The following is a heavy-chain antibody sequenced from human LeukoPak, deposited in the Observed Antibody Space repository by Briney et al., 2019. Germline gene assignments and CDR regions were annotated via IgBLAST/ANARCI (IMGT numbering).Heavy chain of an antibody. Sequence: SETLSLTCTVSGGSISTSNYYWGWIRQPPGKGLEWIGNIFYSGSTYYSPSLKSRVTISLDTSRNQFSLKLNSVTAADTAVYYCARVAYGYNFDAFDIWGQGTMVTVAS. V-gene: IGHV4-39*07. CDR2: IFYSGST. CDR1: GGSISTSNYY. CDR3: ARVAYGYNFDAFDI. J-gene: IGHJ3*02. D-gene: IGHD5-24*01.